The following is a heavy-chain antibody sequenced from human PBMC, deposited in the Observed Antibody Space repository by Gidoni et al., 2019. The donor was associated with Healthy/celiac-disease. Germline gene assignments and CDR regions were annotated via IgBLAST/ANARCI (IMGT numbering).Heavy chain of an antibody. CDR2: ISWDGGST. CDR1: GFTFDDVT. V-gene: IGHV3-43*01. Sequence: EVQLVESGGVVVQPGGSLRRSCAASGFTFDDVTMTWVRQAPGKGLEWFSLISWDGGSTYYADSVKGRFTISRDNSKNSLYLQMNSLRTEDTALYYCAKDGLVVVAATKEINYFDYWGQGTLVTVSS. CDR3: AKDGLVVVAATKEINYFDY. D-gene: IGHD2-15*01. J-gene: IGHJ4*02.